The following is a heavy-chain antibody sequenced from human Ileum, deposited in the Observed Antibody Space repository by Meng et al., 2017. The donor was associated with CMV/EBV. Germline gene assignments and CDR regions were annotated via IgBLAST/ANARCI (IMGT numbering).Heavy chain of an antibody. CDR3: AREAVGVENGDYADY. CDR2: INHSGST. CDR1: GGSVRGYY. D-gene: IGHD4-17*01. V-gene: IGHV4-34*01. J-gene: IGHJ4*02. Sequence: QGQLKQGGAILLKPSETLSPPCAVYGGSVRGYYWSWIRQCPGKGLEWMGEINHSGSTNYNPSLKSRVTISADTSKKWFSLKVSSVTAADTAVYYCAREAVGVENGDYADYWGQGILVTVSS.